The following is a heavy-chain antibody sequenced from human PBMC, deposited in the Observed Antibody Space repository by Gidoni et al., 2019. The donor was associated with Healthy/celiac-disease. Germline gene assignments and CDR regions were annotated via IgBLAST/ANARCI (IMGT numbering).Heavy chain of an antibody. CDR1: GFTFSSYA. J-gene: IGHJ3*02. D-gene: IGHD2-21*02. Sequence: EVQLLESGGGLVQPGGSLRLSCAASGFTFSSYAMSWVRPAPGKGLEWVSAISGSGGSTYYADSVKGRFTISRDNSKNTLYLQMNSLRAEDTAVYYCAKDGGGGDWAFDIWGQGTMVTVSS. V-gene: IGHV3-23*01. CDR2: ISGSGGST. CDR3: AKDGGGGDWAFDI.